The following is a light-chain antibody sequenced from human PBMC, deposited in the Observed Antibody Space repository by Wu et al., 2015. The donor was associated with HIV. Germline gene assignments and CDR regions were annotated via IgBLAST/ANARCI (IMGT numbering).Light chain of an antibody. Sequence: EIVLTQSPATLSLSPGERATLSCRASQSVSSYLAWYQQKPGQAPRLLIYDASNRATGIPARFSGSGSGTDFTLTISSLEPEDFAVYYCQQRSNVGTFGPGTKVDIK. CDR3: QQRSNVGT. J-gene: IGKJ3*01. CDR2: DAS. V-gene: IGKV3-11*01. CDR1: QSVSSY.